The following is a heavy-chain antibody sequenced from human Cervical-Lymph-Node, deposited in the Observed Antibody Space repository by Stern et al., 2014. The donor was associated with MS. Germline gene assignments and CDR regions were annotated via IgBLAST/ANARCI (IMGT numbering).Heavy chain of an antibody. CDR3: VRDQGGIAAS. V-gene: IGHV1-69*01. D-gene: IGHD6-13*01. CDR1: GGTFSSIE. Sequence: DQLVESGAEVKQPGSSMKVSCKASGGTFSSIEISWVRQAPGQGLEWLGGVSPLFGTTNYAQPGQGRVTIVADESTNTVNMELSRLRSEDTAVYYCVRDQGGIAASWGQGTLVTVSS. CDR2: VSPLFGTT. J-gene: IGHJ4*02.